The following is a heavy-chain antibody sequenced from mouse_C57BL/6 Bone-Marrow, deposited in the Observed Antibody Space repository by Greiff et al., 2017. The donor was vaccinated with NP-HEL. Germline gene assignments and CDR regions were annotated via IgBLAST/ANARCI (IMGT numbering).Heavy chain of an antibody. CDR2: INPNNGGT. CDR1: GYTFTAYY. D-gene: IGHD3-2*02. J-gene: IGHJ3*01. CDR3: ARGDSSGDVRFDD. Sequence: VQLQQSGPELVKPGASVKISCKASGYTFTAYYINWVKQNHGKSLEWIGDINPNNGGTSYNQKFKGKATLTVDKSSSTAYMELRSLTSEDSAVYYCARGDSSGDVRFDDWGQGTLVTVSA. V-gene: IGHV1-26*01.